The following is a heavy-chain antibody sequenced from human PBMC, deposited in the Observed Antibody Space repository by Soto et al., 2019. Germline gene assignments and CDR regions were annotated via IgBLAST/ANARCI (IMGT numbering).Heavy chain of an antibody. Sequence: GGSLRLSCAASGFTFRSHAMSWVRQAPGKGLEWVSAISGSDGSTIVYADSVKGRFSISRDNAKNTLYLQMNSLRVEDTAVYYCARDRGYPDSFDIWGQGTMVTVSS. D-gene: IGHD3-10*01. CDR2: ISGSDGSTI. CDR1: GFTFRSHA. J-gene: IGHJ3*02. CDR3: ARDRGYPDSFDI. V-gene: IGHV3-23*01.